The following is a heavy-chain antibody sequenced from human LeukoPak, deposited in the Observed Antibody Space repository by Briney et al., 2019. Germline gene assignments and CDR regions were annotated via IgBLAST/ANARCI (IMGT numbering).Heavy chain of an antibody. CDR1: GGTFSSYA. CDR2: ISAYNGNT. Sequence: ASVKVSCKASGGTFSSYAISWVRQAPGQGLEWMGWISAYNGNTNYAQKLQGRVTMTTDTSTSTAYMELRSLRSDDTAVYYCARDLGTWYWFDPWGQGTLVTVSS. V-gene: IGHV1-18*01. J-gene: IGHJ5*02. D-gene: IGHD6-13*01. CDR3: ARDLGTWYWFDP.